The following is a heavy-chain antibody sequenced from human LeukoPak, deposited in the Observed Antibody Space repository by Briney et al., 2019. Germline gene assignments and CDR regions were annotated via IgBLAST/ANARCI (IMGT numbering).Heavy chain of an antibody. Sequence: EASVKVSCKASGGTFSSYAISWVRQAPGQGLEWMGGIIPIFGTANYAQKFQGRVTITADESTSTAYMELSSLRSEDTAVYYCASPYYYDSSGNYSAFDIWGQGTMVTVSS. J-gene: IGHJ3*02. CDR2: IIPIFGTA. CDR1: GGTFSSYA. CDR3: ASPYYYDSSGNYSAFDI. V-gene: IGHV1-69*01. D-gene: IGHD3-22*01.